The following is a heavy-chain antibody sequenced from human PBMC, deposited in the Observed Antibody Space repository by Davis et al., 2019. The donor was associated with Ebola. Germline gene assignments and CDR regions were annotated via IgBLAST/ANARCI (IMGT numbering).Heavy chain of an antibody. CDR3: AKQDDSGWYGIDEY. CDR1: GFTLPDYG. CDR2: VRYDGSDK. V-gene: IGHV3-30*02. J-gene: IGHJ4*02. D-gene: IGHD6-19*01. Sequence: PGGSLRLSCAASGFTLPDYGMDWVRQAPGKGLEWVAFVRYDGSDKYYGDSVKGRFTISRDNSKNTLYLQMNSLRPEDTALYYCAKQDDSGWYGIDEYWGQGTLVTVSS.